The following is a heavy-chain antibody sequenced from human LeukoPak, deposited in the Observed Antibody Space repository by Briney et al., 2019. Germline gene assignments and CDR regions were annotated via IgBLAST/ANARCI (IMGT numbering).Heavy chain of an antibody. V-gene: IGHV3-48*03. CDR2: ISSTGSTI. CDR3: ARPGYNSGSEYSDY. J-gene: IGHJ4*02. D-gene: IGHD6-19*01. CDR1: GFTFSSYE. Sequence: GGSLRLSCAASGFTFSSYEMNWVRQAPGKGLEWVSCISSTGSTIYYADSVKGRFTVSRDNAKNSLYLQMNSLRAEDTAVYYCARPGYNSGSEYSDYWGQGTLVTVSS.